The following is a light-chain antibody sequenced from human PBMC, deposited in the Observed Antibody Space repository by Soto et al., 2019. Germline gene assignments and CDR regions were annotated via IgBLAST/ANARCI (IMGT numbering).Light chain of an antibody. Sequence: EIVLTQSPATLSLSPGERAILSCRASQSVGSNLAWYQQKPGQAPRLLISDASNRATGVPARFSGSGSGTDFTLTITSLEPEDFALYYCQQRSSWPLTFGGGTKVEIK. CDR2: DAS. J-gene: IGKJ4*01. CDR3: QQRSSWPLT. V-gene: IGKV3-11*01. CDR1: QSVGSN.